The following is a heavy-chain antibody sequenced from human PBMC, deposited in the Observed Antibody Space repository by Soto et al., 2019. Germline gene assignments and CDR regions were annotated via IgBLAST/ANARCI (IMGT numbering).Heavy chain of an antibody. CDR3: ARHVRVVAATPYWYFDL. D-gene: IGHD2-15*01. CDR1: GGSISSYY. CDR2: IYYSGST. J-gene: IGHJ2*01. V-gene: IGHV4-59*08. Sequence: QVQLQESGPGLVKPSETLSLTCTVSGGSISSYYWSWIRQPPGKGLEWIGYIYYSGSTNYNPSLKSRVTISVDTSKNQFSLKLSSVTAADTAVYYCARHVRVVAATPYWYFDLWGRGTLVTVSS.